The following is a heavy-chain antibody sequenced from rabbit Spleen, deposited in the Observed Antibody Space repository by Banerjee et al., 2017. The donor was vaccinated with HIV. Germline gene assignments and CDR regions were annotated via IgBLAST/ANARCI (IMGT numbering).Heavy chain of an antibody. V-gene: IGHV1S40*01. CDR3: ARVSETSGWGEAL. CDR2: IDTGSSGNP. Sequence: QSLEESGGDLVKPGASLTLTGTASGVSFSSNYYMCWVRQDPGKGLEWIACIDTGSSGNPYSASGAKGSCTSSKPSPTAVTLQMTSLTAADTAPYFCARVSETSGWGEALWGPGTLVTVS. J-gene: IGHJ4*01. CDR1: GVSFSSNYY. D-gene: IGHD4-1*01.